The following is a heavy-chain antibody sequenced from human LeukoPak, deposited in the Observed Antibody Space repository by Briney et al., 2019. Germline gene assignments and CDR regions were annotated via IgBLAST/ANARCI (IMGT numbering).Heavy chain of an antibody. CDR3: ARVGGSYSGVYY. CDR2: INHSGST. Sequence: SETLSLTCAVYGGSFSGYYWSWIRQPPGKGLEWIGEINHSGSTNYNPSLKSRVTISVDTFKNQFSLKLSSVTAADTAVYYCARVGGSYSGVYYWGQGTLVTVSS. CDR1: GGSFSGYY. J-gene: IGHJ4*02. D-gene: IGHD1-26*01. V-gene: IGHV4-34*01.